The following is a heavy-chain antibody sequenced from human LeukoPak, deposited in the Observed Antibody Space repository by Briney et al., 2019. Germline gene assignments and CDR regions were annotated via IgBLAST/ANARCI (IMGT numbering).Heavy chain of an antibody. V-gene: IGHV4-4*02. CDR1: GGSISSSNW. CDR2: IYHSGST. Sequence: PSETLSLTCVVSGGSISSSNWWSWVRQPPGKGLEWIGEIYHSGSTNYNPSLKSRVTISVDKSKNQFSLKLSSVTAADTAVYYCARVARGITIFGVVIKYYFDYWGQGTLVTVSS. J-gene: IGHJ4*02. CDR3: ARVARGITIFGVVIKYYFDY. D-gene: IGHD3-3*01.